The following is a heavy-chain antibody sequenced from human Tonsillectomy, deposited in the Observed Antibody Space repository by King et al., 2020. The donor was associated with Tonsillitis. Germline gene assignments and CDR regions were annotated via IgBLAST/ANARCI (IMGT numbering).Heavy chain of an antibody. Sequence: QLVQSGAEVKKPGASVKVSCKASGYTFTSYGISWVRQAPGQGLEWMGWISAYNGNTNYAQKLQGRVTMTTDTSTNTAYMELRSLRPDDTAVFYCARVDPEYSGSYLSFHYWGQGTLVTVSA. V-gene: IGHV1-18*01. J-gene: IGHJ4*02. CDR3: ARVDPEYSGSYLSFHY. CDR1: GYTFTSYG. CDR2: ISAYNGNT. D-gene: IGHD1-26*01.